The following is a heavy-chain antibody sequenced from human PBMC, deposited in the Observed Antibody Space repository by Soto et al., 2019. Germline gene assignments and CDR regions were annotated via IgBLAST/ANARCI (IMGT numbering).Heavy chain of an antibody. J-gene: IGHJ4*02. V-gene: IGHV3-21*01. CDR1: GFTFSSYS. Sequence: GGSLRLSCAASGFTFSSYSMNWVRQAPGKGLEWVSSISSSSSYIYYADSVKGRFTISRDNSKNSLYLQMNSLRAEDTAVYYCARVSVYSKRQNPFAYWGQGTLVTVSS. CDR2: ISSSSSYI. CDR3: ARVSVYSKRQNPFAY. D-gene: IGHD4-4*01.